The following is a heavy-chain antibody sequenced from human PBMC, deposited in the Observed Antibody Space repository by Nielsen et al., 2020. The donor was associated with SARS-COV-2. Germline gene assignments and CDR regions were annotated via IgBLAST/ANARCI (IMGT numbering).Heavy chain of an antibody. CDR2: ISSSSSYT. CDR3: ARDSSGWCDFDY. V-gene: IGHV3-11*05. J-gene: IGHJ4*02. CDR1: GFTFSDYY. Sequence: GESLKISCAASGFTFSDYYMSWIRQAPGKGLEWVSYISSSSSYTNYADYVKGRFTISRDNAKNSLYLQMNSLRAEDTAVYYCARDSSGWCDFDYWGQGTLVTVSS. D-gene: IGHD6-19*01.